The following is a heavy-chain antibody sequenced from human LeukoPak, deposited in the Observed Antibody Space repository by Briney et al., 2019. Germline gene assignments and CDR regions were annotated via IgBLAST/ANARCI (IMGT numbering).Heavy chain of an antibody. CDR1: GYTFTSYG. Sequence: ASVKVSCKASGYTFTSYGISWVRQAPGQGLEWMGWISAYNGNTNYAQKLQGRVTMTTDTSTSTAYMELRSLRSDDTAVYYCARVPLNYDILTGYDYWGQGTLATVSS. CDR3: ARVPLNYDILTGYDY. CDR2: ISAYNGNT. D-gene: IGHD3-9*01. V-gene: IGHV1-18*04. J-gene: IGHJ4*02.